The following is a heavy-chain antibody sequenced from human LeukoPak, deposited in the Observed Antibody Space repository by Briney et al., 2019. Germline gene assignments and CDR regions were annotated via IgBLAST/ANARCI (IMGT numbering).Heavy chain of an antibody. CDR1: GGSISSYY. CDR2: IYYSGST. D-gene: IGHD3-22*01. J-gene: IGHJ3*02. CDR3: ARGHITMIVAPGAFDI. V-gene: IGHV4-59*01. Sequence: SETLSLTCTVSGGSISSYYWSWIRQPPGKGLEWIGYIYYSGSTNHNPSLKSRVTISVDTSKNQFSLKLSSVTAADTAVYYCARGHITMIVAPGAFDIWGQGTMVTVSS.